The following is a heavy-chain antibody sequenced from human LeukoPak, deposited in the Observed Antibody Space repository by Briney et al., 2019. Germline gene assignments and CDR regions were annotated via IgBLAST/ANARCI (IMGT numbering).Heavy chain of an antibody. V-gene: IGHV3-23*01. CDR1: GFTFSSYA. CDR3: VKNLRTSVAGYDY. Sequence: GGSLRLSCAASGFTFSSYAMTWVRQAPGKGLEWVSAISGSGNSIYYSDSVRGRFTFSRDNSKNTLYLQMNRLRAEDTAVYYCVKNLRTSVAGYDYWGQGTLVTVSS. J-gene: IGHJ4*02. D-gene: IGHD6-19*01. CDR2: ISGSGNSI.